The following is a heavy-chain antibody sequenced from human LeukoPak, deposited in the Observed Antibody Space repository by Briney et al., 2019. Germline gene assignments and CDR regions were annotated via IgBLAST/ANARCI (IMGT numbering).Heavy chain of an antibody. CDR2: INHSGST. CDR1: GGSFSGYY. J-gene: IGHJ4*02. Sequence: SETLSLTCAVYGGSFSGYYRSWIRQPPGKGLEWIGEINHSGSTNYNPSLKSRVTISVDTSKNQFSLKLSSVTAADTAVYYCARGPSGYHNIGGQGTLVTVSS. D-gene: IGHD5-12*01. V-gene: IGHV4-34*01. CDR3: ARGPSGYHNI.